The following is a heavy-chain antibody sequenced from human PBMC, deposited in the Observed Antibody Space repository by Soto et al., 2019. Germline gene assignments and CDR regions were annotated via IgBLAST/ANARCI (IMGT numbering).Heavy chain of an antibody. Sequence: EMQPVESGGGLVQPGGSLKLSCAVSGSTFSVSTIHWVRQASGKGLEWVGHLKSNANNYATAYAESVKGRFTISRDDSKNMAYLQINSLKTEDTAVYYCLSGWPKYFDYWGQGTLVTVSS. V-gene: IGHV3-73*02. CDR3: LSGWPKYFDY. CDR1: GSTFSVST. CDR2: LKSNANNYAT. J-gene: IGHJ4*02. D-gene: IGHD6-19*01.